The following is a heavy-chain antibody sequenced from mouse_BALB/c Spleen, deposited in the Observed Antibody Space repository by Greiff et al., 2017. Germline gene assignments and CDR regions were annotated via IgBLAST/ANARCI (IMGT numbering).Heavy chain of an antibody. CDR3: ARSDYGSSYEWYFDV. CDR1: GYTFTSYT. Sequence: QVQLQQSGAELARPGASVKMSCKASGYTFTSYTMHWVKQRPGQGLEWIGYINPSSGYTNYNQKFKDKATLTADKSSSTAYMQLSSLTSEDSAVYYCARSDYGSSYEWYFDVWGAGTTVTVSS. D-gene: IGHD1-1*01. V-gene: IGHV1-4*01. CDR2: INPSSGYT. J-gene: IGHJ1*01.